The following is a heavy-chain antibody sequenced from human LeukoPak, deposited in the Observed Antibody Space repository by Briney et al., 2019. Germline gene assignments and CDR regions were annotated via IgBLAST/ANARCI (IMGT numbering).Heavy chain of an antibody. CDR1: GFTFSSYA. V-gene: IGHV3-23*01. CDR2: ISGSGGST. CDR3: ARDVLPATAAYYFDY. J-gene: IGHJ4*02. D-gene: IGHD2-21*02. Sequence: GSLRLSCAASGFTFSSYAMSWVRQAPGKGLEWVSAISGSGGSTYYADSVKGRFTISRDNSKNTLYLQMNSLRAEDTAVYYYARDVLPATAAYYFDYWGQGTLVTVSS.